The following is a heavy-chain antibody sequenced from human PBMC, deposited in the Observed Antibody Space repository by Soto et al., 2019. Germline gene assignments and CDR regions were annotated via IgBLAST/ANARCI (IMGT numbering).Heavy chain of an antibody. CDR3: AREAADHGGYYGMDV. Sequence: ASVKVSCKASGYTFTGYYMHWVRQAPGQGLEWMGWINPNSGGTNYAQKFQGRVTMTRDTSISTACMELSRLRSDDTAVYYCAREAADHGGYYGMDVWGQGTTVTVSS. D-gene: IGHD6-25*01. CDR2: INPNSGGT. V-gene: IGHV1-2*02. CDR1: GYTFTGYY. J-gene: IGHJ6*02.